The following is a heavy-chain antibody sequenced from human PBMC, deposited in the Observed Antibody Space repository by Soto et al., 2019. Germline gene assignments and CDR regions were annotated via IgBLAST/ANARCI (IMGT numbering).Heavy chain of an antibody. V-gene: IGHV1-2*02. Sequence: GASVKVSCKASGYTFSGYYIHWLRQAPGQGLEWMGWINPNSGGTNYAQKFQGRVTVTRDTPTSTAYMELSRLTSDDTAVYYCARSLTEGYCTITGCYTRPLYDMDVWGQGTTVTVS. J-gene: IGHJ6*02. D-gene: IGHD2-2*02. CDR1: GYTFSGYY. CDR3: ARSLTEGYCTITGCYTRPLYDMDV. CDR2: INPNSGGT.